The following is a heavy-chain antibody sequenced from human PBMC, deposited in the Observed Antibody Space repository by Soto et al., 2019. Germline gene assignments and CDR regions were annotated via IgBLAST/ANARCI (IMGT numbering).Heavy chain of an antibody. J-gene: IGHJ6*02. CDR1: GFTFRNCG. CDR2: MWFDGTGE. V-gene: IGHV3-33*01. D-gene: IGHD7-27*01. Sequence: QVQLVESGGGVVQPERSLRLSCAASGFTFRNCGIHWVRQAPGKGLEWVAVMWFDGTGEYYADSVKGRFTISRDNSESTLYLQMSSLRAEDTAVYYWARDVIVPAELGYYYYGMDVWGQGTTVTVSS. CDR3: ARDVIVPAELGYYYYGMDV.